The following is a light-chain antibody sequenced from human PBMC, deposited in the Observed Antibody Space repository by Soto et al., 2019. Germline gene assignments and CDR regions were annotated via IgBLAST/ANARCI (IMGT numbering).Light chain of an antibody. V-gene: IGLV1-40*01. J-gene: IGLJ1*01. CDR3: QSYDSSLTTFV. Sequence: QSVLTQPPSVSGAPGQRVAISCTGSSSNIGAEYDVHWYQQLPGTAPKRLIYGDNNRASGVPDRFSGSKSGTSASLAITGLRPEDEADYYCQSYDSSLTTFVFGTGTKVTVL. CDR2: GDN. CDR1: SSNIGAEYD.